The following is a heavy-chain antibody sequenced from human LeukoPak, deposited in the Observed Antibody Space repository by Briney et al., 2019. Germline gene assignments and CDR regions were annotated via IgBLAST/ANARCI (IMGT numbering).Heavy chain of an antibody. CDR3: AKVPSYYDSSGYDY. Sequence: PGGSLRLSCAASGFTFSFYGMHWVRQAPGKGLEWVAFIRYDGNNKYYAGSVKGRFTISRDNSKNTLYLQMNSLKAEDTAVYYCAKVPSYYDSSGYDYWGQGTLVTVSS. CDR2: IRYDGNNK. D-gene: IGHD3-22*01. CDR1: GFTFSFYG. V-gene: IGHV3-30*02. J-gene: IGHJ4*02.